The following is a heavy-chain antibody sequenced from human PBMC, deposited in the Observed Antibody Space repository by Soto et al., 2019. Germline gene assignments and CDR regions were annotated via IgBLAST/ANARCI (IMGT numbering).Heavy chain of an antibody. V-gene: IGHV1-69*13. Sequence: ASVKVSCKASGGTLSSYVISWVRQAPGQGLEWMGGIIPIYGTANYAEKFQGRVTITADESTSTAYMELSRLRSEDTAIYYCARVRRSSGYYYGHWGQGTPVTVSS. D-gene: IGHD3-22*01. J-gene: IGHJ4*02. CDR3: ARVRRSSGYYYGH. CDR2: IIPIYGTA. CDR1: GGTLSSYV.